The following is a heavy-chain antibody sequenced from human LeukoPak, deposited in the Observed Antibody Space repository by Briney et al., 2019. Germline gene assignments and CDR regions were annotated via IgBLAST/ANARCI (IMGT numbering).Heavy chain of an antibody. CDR3: AKDMRQLVRGYFDY. CDR2: ISWNSGSI. Sequence: PGGSLRLSCAASGFTFDDYAMHCVRQAPGKGLEWVSGISWNSGSIGYADSVKGRFTISRDNAKNSLYLQMNSLRAEDTALYYCAKDMRQLVRGYFDYWGQGTLVTVSS. CDR1: GFTFDDYA. V-gene: IGHV3-9*01. J-gene: IGHJ4*02. D-gene: IGHD6-6*01.